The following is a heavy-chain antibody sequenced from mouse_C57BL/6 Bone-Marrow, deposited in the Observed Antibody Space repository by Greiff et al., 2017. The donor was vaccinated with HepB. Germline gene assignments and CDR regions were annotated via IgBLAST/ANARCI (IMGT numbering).Heavy chain of an antibody. CDR3: ARSFYDYNWYFDV. V-gene: IGHV1-55*01. Sequence: QVQLQQSGAELVKPGASVKMSCKASGYTFTSYWITWVKQRPGQGLEWIGDIYPGSGSTNYNEKFKSKATLTVDTSSSTAYMQLSSLTSEDSAVYYCARSFYDYNWYFDVWGTGTTVTVSS. D-gene: IGHD2-4*01. CDR1: GYTFTSYW. CDR2: IYPGSGST. J-gene: IGHJ1*03.